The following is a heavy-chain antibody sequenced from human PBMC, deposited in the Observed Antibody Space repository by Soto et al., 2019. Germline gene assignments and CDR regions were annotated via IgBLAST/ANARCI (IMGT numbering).Heavy chain of an antibody. D-gene: IGHD6-25*01. CDR3: ARRVAAADLLYFDL. CDR1: GGSISSSSYY. V-gene: IGHV4-39*01. Sequence: SETLSLTCTVSGGSISSSSYYWGWIRQPPGKGLEWIGSIYYSGSTYYNPSLKSRVTISVDTSKNQFSLKLSSVTAADTAVYYCARRVAAADLLYFDLWGRGTLVTVSS. CDR2: IYYSGST. J-gene: IGHJ2*01.